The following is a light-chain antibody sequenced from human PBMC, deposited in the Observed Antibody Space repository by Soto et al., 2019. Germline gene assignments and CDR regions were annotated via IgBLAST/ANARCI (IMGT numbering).Light chain of an antibody. CDR2: GAT. CDR1: QSVTSSY. J-gene: IGKJ2*01. V-gene: IGKV3-20*01. Sequence: EIVLTESPGTLSLSPRERATLSCRASQSVTSSYLAWYQQKPGQAPRLLISGATSRATGIPDRFSGSGSGTDLTLTISRLEPEDFAVYYCQHYGSSPPYTFGQGTKLGIK. CDR3: QHYGSSPPYT.